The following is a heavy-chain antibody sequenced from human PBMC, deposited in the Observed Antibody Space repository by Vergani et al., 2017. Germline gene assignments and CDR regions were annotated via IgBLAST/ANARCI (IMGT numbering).Heavy chain of an antibody. CDR2: IYNSGNG. D-gene: IGHD3-16*01. CDR3: ASGKYYSDSTSHFRGRYFDV. Sequence: QMQLQESGPGLVKASETLSLTCTVSGDSIISRSYYWGWIRQPPGKGLEWIGSIYNSGNGDSSSSLESRVTISADTSKNQSSLRLTSVTAADTAVYYCASGKYYSDSTSHFRGRYFDVWGRGTLVTVPS. CDR1: GDSIISRSYY. V-gene: IGHV4-39*01. J-gene: IGHJ2*01.